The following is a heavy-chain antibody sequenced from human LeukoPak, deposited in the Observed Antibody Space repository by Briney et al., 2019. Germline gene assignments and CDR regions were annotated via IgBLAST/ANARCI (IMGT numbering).Heavy chain of an antibody. CDR1: GFTFSNFP. J-gene: IGHJ4*02. CDR2: VSYDGSNK. Sequence: QSGGSLRLSCAASGFTFSNFPMHWVRQAPGKGLEWLAVVSYDGSNKFYADSVRGRFTVSRDNSQDTLYLQMNSLKTDDTAVYYCARDAVALEDWGQGTLVTVSS. D-gene: IGHD1-1*01. CDR3: ARDAVALED. V-gene: IGHV3-30-3*01.